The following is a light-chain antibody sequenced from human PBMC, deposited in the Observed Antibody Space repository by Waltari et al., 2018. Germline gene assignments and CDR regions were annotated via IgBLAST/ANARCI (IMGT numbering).Light chain of an antibody. CDR3: SSYRTGGTVV. J-gene: IGLJ2*01. CDR1: SSDVGGYNY. V-gene: IGLV2-14*01. Sequence: QSALTQPASVSGSPGQSITIPCTGTSSDVGGYNYASWYQQHPGKAPKRIIYEVTNRPSGVSNRFSGSKSGNMASLTISGLQAEDEADYYCSSYRTGGTVVFGGGTKLTVL. CDR2: EVT.